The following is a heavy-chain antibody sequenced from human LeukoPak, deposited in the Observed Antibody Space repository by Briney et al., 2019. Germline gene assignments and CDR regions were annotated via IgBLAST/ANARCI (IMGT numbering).Heavy chain of an antibody. CDR1: GFTFTSYS. CDR2: ISGGGGST. Sequence: GGSVRLSCAASGFTFTSYSMNWVRQAPGKRLEWVSTISGGGGSTYYADSVKGRFTISRDNSKNTLYLQVNSLRAEDTAVYYCAKGGKWDVTPFDYWGQGTLVTVSS. CDR3: AKGGKWDVTPFDY. D-gene: IGHD1-26*01. V-gene: IGHV3-23*01. J-gene: IGHJ4*02.